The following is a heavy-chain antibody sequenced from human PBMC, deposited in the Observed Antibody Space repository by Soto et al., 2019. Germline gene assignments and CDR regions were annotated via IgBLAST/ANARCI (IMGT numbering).Heavy chain of an antibody. CDR2: IIPLFGTA. Sequence: QVQVVQSGVEVRRPGSSVKVSCKASGDTFKNCVISWVRQAPGQGLEWMVGIIPLFGTADFAQRFQGRLTITTDESTTTAYMELSRLRSEDTATYYCAAELDFGKLSVVWGQGTTVIVSS. CDR3: AAELDFGKLSVV. V-gene: IGHV1-69*01. J-gene: IGHJ6*02. CDR1: GDTFKNCV. D-gene: IGHD3-10*01.